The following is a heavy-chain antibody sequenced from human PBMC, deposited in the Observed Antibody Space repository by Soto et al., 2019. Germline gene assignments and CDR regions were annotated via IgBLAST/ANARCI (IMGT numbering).Heavy chain of an antibody. Sequence: LSLTCTVSGGSISSGGYYWSWIRQHPGKGLEWIGYIYYSGSTYYNPSLKSRVTISVDTSKNQFSLKLSSVTAADTAVYYCASGWFGGTIFGDDAFDIWGQGTMVTVSS. V-gene: IGHV4-31*03. J-gene: IGHJ3*02. CDR1: GGSISSGGYY. CDR2: IYYSGST. CDR3: ASGWFGGTIFGDDAFDI. D-gene: IGHD3-3*01.